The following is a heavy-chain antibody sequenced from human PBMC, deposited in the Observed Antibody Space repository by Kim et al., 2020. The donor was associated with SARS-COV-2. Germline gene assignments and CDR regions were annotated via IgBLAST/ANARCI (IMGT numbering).Heavy chain of an antibody. V-gene: IGHV3-30*18. CDR2: ISYDGSNK. CDR1: GFTFSSYG. CDR3: AKTGQPYSSGWYYVDY. Sequence: GGSLRLSCAASGFTFSSYGMHWVRQAPGKGLEWVAVISYDGSNKYYADSVKGRFTISRDNSKNTLYLQMNSLRAEDTAVYYCAKTGQPYSSGWYYVDYWG. J-gene: IGHJ4*01. D-gene: IGHD6-19*01.